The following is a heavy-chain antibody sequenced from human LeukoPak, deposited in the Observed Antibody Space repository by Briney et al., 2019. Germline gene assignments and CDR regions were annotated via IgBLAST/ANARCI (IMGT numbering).Heavy chain of an antibody. Sequence: SGGSLRLSCVASGFTFSDYSINWVRQAPGKGLEWVSYISSGSSNIYYADSVKGRFTISRDNAKNSLYLQMDSLRAEDTAIYYCARRRTATNYYDYWGQGTLVTVSS. CDR2: ISSGSSNI. CDR3: ARRRTATNYYDY. J-gene: IGHJ4*02. D-gene: IGHD2-21*02. V-gene: IGHV3-21*05. CDR1: GFTFSDYS.